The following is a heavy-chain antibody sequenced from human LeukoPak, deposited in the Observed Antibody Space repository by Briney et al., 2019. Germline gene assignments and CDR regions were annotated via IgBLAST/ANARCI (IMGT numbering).Heavy chain of an antibody. D-gene: IGHD3-9*01. CDR2: ISAYNGNT. J-gene: IGHJ5*02. V-gene: IGHV1-18*01. CDR3: ARDTGRGVLRYFDWSGDNWFDP. CDR1: GYTFTSYG. Sequence: ASVKVSCKASGYTFTSYGISWVRQAPGQGLEWMGWISAYNGNTNYAQKLQGRVTMTTDTSTSTAYMELRSLRSDDTAVYYCARDTGRGVLRYFDWSGDNWFDPWGQGTPVTVSS.